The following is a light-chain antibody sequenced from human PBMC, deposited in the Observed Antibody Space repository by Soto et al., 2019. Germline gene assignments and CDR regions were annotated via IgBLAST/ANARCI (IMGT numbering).Light chain of an antibody. CDR2: AAS. Sequence: DIQMTQSPSAMSASIGDRVTISCRASQGINNYLGWFQQKPGKAPKRLIYAASSLEGGVPSRFSGSGSGTEFTLTIRSLQPEDFATYYCLQHSSYPYSFGQGTKLEIK. CDR3: LQHSSYPYS. J-gene: IGKJ2*03. CDR1: QGINNY. V-gene: IGKV1-17*03.